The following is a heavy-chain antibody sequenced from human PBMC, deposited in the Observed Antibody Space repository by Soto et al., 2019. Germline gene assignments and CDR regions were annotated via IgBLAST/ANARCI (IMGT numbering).Heavy chain of an antibody. D-gene: IGHD3-16*01. J-gene: IGHJ4*02. CDR1: GFTFSSYA. Sequence: GGSLRLSCAASGFTFSSYAMHWVRQAPGKGLEWVAVISYDGSNKYYADSVEGRFTISRDNSKNTLYLQMNSLRAEDTALYYCARQGSFMITLPGEFDYWGQGTLVTVSS. CDR2: ISYDGSNK. V-gene: IGHV3-30-3*01. CDR3: ARQGSFMITLPGEFDY.